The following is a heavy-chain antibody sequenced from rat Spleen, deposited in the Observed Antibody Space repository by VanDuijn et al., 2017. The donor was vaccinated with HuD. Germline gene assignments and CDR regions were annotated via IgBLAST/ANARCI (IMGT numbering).Heavy chain of an antibody. CDR1: GFTFSNFP. Sequence: EVQLVESGGGLVQPGRSVRLSCAASGFTFSNFPMAWVRQAPTKGLEWVATISTGGGNTYYRDSVKGRFTISRDNAKSTLYLQMDSLRSEDTATYYCTTSNYYSSFIYLDAWGQGASVTVSS. D-gene: IGHD1-2*01. CDR2: ISTGGGNT. V-gene: IGHV5-25*01. J-gene: IGHJ4*01. CDR3: TTSNYYSSFIYLDA.